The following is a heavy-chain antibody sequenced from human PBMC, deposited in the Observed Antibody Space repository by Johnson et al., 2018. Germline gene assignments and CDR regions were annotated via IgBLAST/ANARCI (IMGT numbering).Heavy chain of an antibody. CDR1: GGSISSSSYY. Sequence: QVQLQESGPGLVKPSETLSLTCTLSGGSISSSSYYWGWVRQPPGKWLEWIGHIQYSGSTYYSPSLKSRVTLSGDPAKIPFSVMLRSVPAADTAVYYCARSIVRGMIPVLDYYNYYMDVWGKGTTVIVSS. CDR2: IQYSGST. V-gene: IGHV4-39*07. CDR3: ARSIVRGMIPVLDYYNYYMDV. J-gene: IGHJ6*03. D-gene: IGHD3-10*01.